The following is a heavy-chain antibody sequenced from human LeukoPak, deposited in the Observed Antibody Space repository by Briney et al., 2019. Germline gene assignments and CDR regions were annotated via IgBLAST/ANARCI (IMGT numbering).Heavy chain of an antibody. J-gene: IGHJ4*02. D-gene: IGHD6-19*01. CDR3: ATHVRRQWLPLPDY. CDR1: GYTLTELS. V-gene: IGHV1-24*01. Sequence: ASVKVSCKVSGYTLTELSMHWVRQAPGRGLEWMGGFDPEDGETIYAQKFQGRVTMTEDTSTDTAYMELSSLRSEDTAVYYCATHVRRQWLPLPDYWGQRTLVTVSS. CDR2: FDPEDGET.